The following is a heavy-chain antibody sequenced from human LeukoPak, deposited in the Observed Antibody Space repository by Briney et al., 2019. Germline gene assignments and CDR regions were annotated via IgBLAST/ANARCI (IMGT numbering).Heavy chain of an antibody. CDR1: GFTFDDYG. D-gene: IGHD3-22*01. CDR2: INWNDGST. V-gene: IGHV3-20*04. CDR3: ARDDSSGYLPGGGFDY. J-gene: IGHJ4*02. Sequence: PGGSLRLSCAASGFTFDDYGMSWVRQAPGKGLEWVSGINWNDGSTGYADSVKGRFTISRDNAKNSLYLQMNSLRAEDTALYYCARDDSSGYLPGGGFDYWGQGTLVTVSS.